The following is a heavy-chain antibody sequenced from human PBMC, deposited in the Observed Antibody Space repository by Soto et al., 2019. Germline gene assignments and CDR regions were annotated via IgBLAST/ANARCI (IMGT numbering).Heavy chain of an antibody. Sequence: QVQLQETGPGLVKPSQTLSLTCTVSGGSISSGDYYWSWIRQPPGKGLEWIGYIYYSGSTYYNPSLKSRVTISVDTSKNPFSLKLSSVTAADTAVYYCASASLWFGVVGIWGQGTMVTVSS. CDR2: IYYSGST. V-gene: IGHV4-30-4*01. J-gene: IGHJ3*02. CDR1: GGSISSGDYY. CDR3: ASASLWFGVVGI. D-gene: IGHD3-10*01.